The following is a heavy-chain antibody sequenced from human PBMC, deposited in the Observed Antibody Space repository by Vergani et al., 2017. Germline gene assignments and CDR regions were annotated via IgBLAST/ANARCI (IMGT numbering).Heavy chain of an antibody. Sequence: QVQLVESEGCVIQPGRSLTLSCVASGFTFSSHGMPWVRQAPGKGLEWVAVSWYDGSNKYYGDSVKGRFTISRDNSKNTLYLQMNSLRVEDTAVYYCARWGNEKRLDSWGQGTLVTVSS. CDR2: SWYDGSNK. J-gene: IGHJ4*02. D-gene: IGHD1-1*01. CDR1: GFTFSSHG. CDR3: ARWGNEKRLDS. V-gene: IGHV3-33*01.